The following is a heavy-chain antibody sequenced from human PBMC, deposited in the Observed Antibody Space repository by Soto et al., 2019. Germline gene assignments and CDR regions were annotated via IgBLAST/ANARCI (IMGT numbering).Heavy chain of an antibody. D-gene: IGHD1-26*01. CDR2: IKSKTDGGTT. V-gene: IGHV3-15*07. J-gene: IGHJ4*02. CDR1: GFTFSNAW. CDR3: TTAFGRPIVGATVDY. Sequence: GGSLRLSCAASGFTFSNAWMNWVRQAPGKGLEWVGRIKSKTDGGTTDYAAPVKGRFTISRDDSKNTLYLQMNSLKTEDTAVYYCTTAFGRPIVGATVDYWGQGTLVTVSS.